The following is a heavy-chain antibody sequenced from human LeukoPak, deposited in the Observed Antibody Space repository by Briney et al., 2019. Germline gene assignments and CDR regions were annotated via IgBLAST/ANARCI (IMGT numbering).Heavy chain of an antibody. D-gene: IGHD1-26*01. J-gene: IGHJ5*02. Sequence: ASVKVSCKASGGTFSSYAISWVRQAPGQGLEWMGRIIPILGIANYAQKFQGRVTITADKSTSTAYKELSSLRSEDTAVYYCAREISGSSPPNPWGQGTLVTVSS. CDR3: AREISGSSPPNP. CDR2: IIPILGIA. V-gene: IGHV1-69*04. CDR1: GGTFSSYA.